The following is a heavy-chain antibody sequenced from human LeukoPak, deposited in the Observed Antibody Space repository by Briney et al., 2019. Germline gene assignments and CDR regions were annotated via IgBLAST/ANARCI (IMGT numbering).Heavy chain of an antibody. D-gene: IGHD3-22*01. CDR2: ISGSGSDL. J-gene: IGHJ6*02. CDR3: ARSIGYYYTMDV. V-gene: IGHV3-11*01. CDR1: GFSFSDYY. Sequence: GGALRLSCVACGFSFSDYYMSWIRQAPGRGLEWISYISGSGSDLYYADSVKGRFTISRDNANNSLYLQMNSLRAEDTAVYYCARSIGYYYTMDVWGQGTTVTVSS.